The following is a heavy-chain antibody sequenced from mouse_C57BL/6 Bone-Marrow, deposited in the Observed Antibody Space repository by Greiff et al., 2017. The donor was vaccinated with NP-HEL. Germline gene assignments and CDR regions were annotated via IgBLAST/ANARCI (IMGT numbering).Heavy chain of an antibody. Sequence: EVQLQQSGPELVKPGASVKIPCKASGYTFTDYNMDWVKQSHGKSLEWIGDITPNNGGIIYNQKFKGKATLTVDKSSSTAYRKLHSLTAEDTAVYYCARSDGSSPYYAMDYWGKGTSVTVSS. V-gene: IGHV1-18*01. CDR1: GYTFTDYN. D-gene: IGHD1-1*01. CDR3: ARSDGSSPYYAMDY. J-gene: IGHJ4*01. CDR2: ITPNNGGI.